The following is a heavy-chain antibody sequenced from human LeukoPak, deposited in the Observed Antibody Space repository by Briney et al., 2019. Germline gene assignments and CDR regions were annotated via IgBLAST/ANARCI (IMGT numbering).Heavy chain of an antibody. V-gene: IGHV4-34*01. CDR2: INHSGST. D-gene: IGHD1-26*01. Sequence: SETLSLTCAVYGGSFSGYYWRWIRQPPGKGLGWIGDINHSGSTNYNPSLKSRVTISVDTSKNQFSLKLSSVTAADTAVYYWAKGSLVRGIDFDYWGQGTLVTVSS. J-gene: IGHJ4*02. CDR1: GGSFSGYY. CDR3: AKGSLVRGIDFDY.